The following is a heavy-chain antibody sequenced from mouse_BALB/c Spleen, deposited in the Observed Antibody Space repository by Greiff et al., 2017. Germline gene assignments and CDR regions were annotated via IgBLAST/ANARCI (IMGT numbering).Heavy chain of an antibody. J-gene: IGHJ2*01. CDR2: IDPETGGT. V-gene: IGHV1-15*01. D-gene: IGHD1-2*01. CDR1: GYTFTDYE. Sequence: QVQLQQSGAELVRPGASVTLSCKASGYTFTDYEMHWVQQTPVHGLEWIGAIDPETGGTAYTQKFKGKATLTADKSSSTPYMELRSLTSEDSAVYYYTGLRHYLDYWGQGTTVTVSS. CDR3: TGLRHYLDY.